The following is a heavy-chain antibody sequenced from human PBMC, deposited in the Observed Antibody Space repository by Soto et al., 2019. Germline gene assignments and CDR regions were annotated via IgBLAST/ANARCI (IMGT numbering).Heavy chain of an antibody. CDR3: ARTLGAARSYYYYGMDV. CDR2: IIPIFGIA. Sequence: SVKVACKASGGTLSSYAISWVRQAPGQGLEWMGGIIPIFGIANYAQKFQGRVTITADESTSTAYMELSSLRSEDTAVYYCARTLGAARSYYYYGMDVWGQGTTVTVSS. CDR1: GGTLSSYA. J-gene: IGHJ6*02. D-gene: IGHD6-6*01. V-gene: IGHV1-69*13.